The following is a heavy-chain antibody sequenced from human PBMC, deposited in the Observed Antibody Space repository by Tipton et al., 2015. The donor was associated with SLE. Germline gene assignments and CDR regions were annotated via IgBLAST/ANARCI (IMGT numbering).Heavy chain of an antibody. D-gene: IGHD3-16*01. Sequence: TLSLTCAVYGGSFSGYYWNWIRQSPGKGLEWVGQISHSGSANYNPSLESRITISVDTSKNQFSLKLSSVTAADTAVYHCARSGGPYGADAFDIWGQGTMVTVSS. CDR1: GGSFSGYY. CDR2: ISHSGSA. V-gene: IGHV4-34*01. CDR3: ARSGGPYGADAFDI. J-gene: IGHJ3*02.